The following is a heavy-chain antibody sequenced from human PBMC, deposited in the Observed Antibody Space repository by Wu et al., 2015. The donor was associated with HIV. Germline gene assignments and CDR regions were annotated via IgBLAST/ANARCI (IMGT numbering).Heavy chain of an antibody. J-gene: IGHJ6*02. D-gene: IGHD3-22*01. CDR2: IYHSGDT. Sequence: QVQLQESGPGLVKPSQTLSLSCTVSGGSISSRDSFWSWIRQPPGKGLEWIGYIYHSGDTRYNPSLKSRVTISLDTSNNRFSLKLSSVTAADTAVYYCASTNRFYYDTTGYSGAYFYYGMDVWGQGTTVTVSS. V-gene: IGHV4-30-4*08. CDR1: GGSISSRDSF. CDR3: ASTNRFYYDTTGYSGAYFYYGMDV.